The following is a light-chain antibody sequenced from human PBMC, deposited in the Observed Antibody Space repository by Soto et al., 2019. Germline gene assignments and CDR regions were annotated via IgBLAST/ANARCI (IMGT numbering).Light chain of an antibody. CDR2: AVS. V-gene: IGKV1-39*01. CDR1: QNIGNY. J-gene: IGKJ1*01. Sequence: DIQMTQSPSSLSASVGDRVTITCRASQNIGNYLHWYQQKPGKAPKILIYAVSSLQTGVPSRFSGSGSGTDFTLTISSLQPEDFATFYCQQSYKSPTWTFGQGTKVEIK. CDR3: QQSYKSPTWT.